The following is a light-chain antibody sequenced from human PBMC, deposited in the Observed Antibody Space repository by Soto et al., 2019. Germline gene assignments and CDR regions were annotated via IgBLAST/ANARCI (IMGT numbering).Light chain of an antibody. V-gene: IGKV3-15*01. CDR2: GAS. CDR1: QSVSSS. Sequence: EIVMTQSPATLSVSPGERVTLSCRASQSVSSSLAWYQQKPGQPPRLLFYGASTRATGIPARFSGSGSGTDFTLTISSLQSEDFAVYYCQQYGSSPTTFGPGTKVDIK. CDR3: QQYGSSPTT. J-gene: IGKJ3*01.